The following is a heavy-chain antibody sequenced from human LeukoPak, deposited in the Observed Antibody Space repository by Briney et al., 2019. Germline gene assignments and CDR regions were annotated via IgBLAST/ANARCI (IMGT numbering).Heavy chain of an antibody. V-gene: IGHV4-34*01. CDR2: INHSGST. CDR3: ARVKVGGLDY. CDR1: GGSFSGYY. J-gene: IGHJ4*02. Sequence: SETLSLTCAVYGGSFSGYYWIWIRQPPGKGLEWIGEINHSGSTNYNPSLKSRVTISVDTSKNQFSLKLSSVTAADTAVYYCARVKVGGLDYWGQGTLVTVSS.